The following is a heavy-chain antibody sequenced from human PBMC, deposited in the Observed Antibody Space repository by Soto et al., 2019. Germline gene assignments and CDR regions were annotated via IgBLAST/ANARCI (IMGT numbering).Heavy chain of an antibody. D-gene: IGHD6-13*01. CDR2: IWYDGSNK. V-gene: IGHV3-33*01. CDR3: ARKDTSTWTFDY. Sequence: PVGSLRLSCAASGFTFSSYGMHWVRQAPGKGLEWVAVIWYDGSNKYYADSVKGRFTISRDNSKNTLYLQMNSLRAEDTAVYYCARKDTSTWTFDYWGQGTLVTVSS. J-gene: IGHJ4*02. CDR1: GFTFSSYG.